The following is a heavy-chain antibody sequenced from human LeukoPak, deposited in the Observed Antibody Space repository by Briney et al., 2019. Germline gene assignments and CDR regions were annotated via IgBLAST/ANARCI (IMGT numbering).Heavy chain of an antibody. CDR3: ARRFSALDYHFDY. D-gene: IGHD3-16*01. J-gene: IGHJ4*02. CDR2: IYTSGST. CDR1: GGSISSGSYY. V-gene: IGHV4-61*02. Sequence: SETLSLTCTVSGGSISSGSYYWSWIRQPAGKGLEWIGRIYTSGSTNYNPSLKSRVTISVDTSKNQFSLKLSSVTAADTAVYYCARRFSALDYHFDYWSQGTLVTVSS.